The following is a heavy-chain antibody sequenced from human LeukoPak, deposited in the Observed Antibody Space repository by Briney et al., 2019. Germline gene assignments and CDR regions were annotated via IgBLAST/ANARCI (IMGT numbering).Heavy chain of an antibody. Sequence: ASVKVSCKASGYSFTAYYIHWVRQAPGQGLEGMGWVNPNTGGTYYAQQFQGRVSMTRETSINIVYMELSSLRPDDTALYYCARRGLVNTEYLEQWGQGTLVAVSS. CDR1: GYSFTAYY. V-gene: IGHV1-2*02. J-gene: IGHJ1*01. D-gene: IGHD6-6*01. CDR2: VNPNTGGT. CDR3: ARRGLVNTEYLEQ.